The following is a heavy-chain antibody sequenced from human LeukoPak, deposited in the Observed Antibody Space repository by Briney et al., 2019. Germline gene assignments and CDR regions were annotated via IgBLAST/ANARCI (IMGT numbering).Heavy chain of an antibody. CDR2: INHSGST. D-gene: IGHD2-2*01. CDR1: GGSFSGYY. Sequence: PSETLSLTRAVYGGSFSGYYWSWIRQPPGKGLEWIGEINHSGSTNYNPSLKSRVTISVDTSKNQFSLKLSSVTAADTAVYYCARVVIQQCSSTSCRPYYFDYWGQGTLVTVSS. J-gene: IGHJ4*02. V-gene: IGHV4-34*01. CDR3: ARVVIQQCSSTSCRPYYFDY.